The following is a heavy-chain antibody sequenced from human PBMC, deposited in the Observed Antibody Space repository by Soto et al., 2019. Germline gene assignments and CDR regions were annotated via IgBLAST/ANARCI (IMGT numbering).Heavy chain of an antibody. CDR3: ARKDKSGYFNWFDP. CDR1: GYSFTSYW. V-gene: IGHV5-51*01. J-gene: IGHJ5*02. D-gene: IGHD3-22*01. CDR2: IFPSDSDT. Sequence: GESLKISCRTSGYSFTSYWIAWVRQMPGKGLEWMGIIFPSDSDTRYSPSFQGRVTISADRSTSTVFLQWASLKASDTAVYFCARKDKSGYFNWFDPWGQGTLVTVSS.